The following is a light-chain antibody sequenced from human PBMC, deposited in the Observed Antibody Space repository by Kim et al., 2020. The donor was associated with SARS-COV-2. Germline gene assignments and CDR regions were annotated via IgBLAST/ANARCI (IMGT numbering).Light chain of an antibody. V-gene: IGLV1-40*01. CDR3: QSYDKSLGVWRI. CDR2: DNE. J-gene: IGLJ2*01. Sequence: QSVLTQPPSVSGAPGQTVTISCTGTSSNIGADFHVHWYQQRPGTAPRLIIFDNENRPSGVPDRFSGSKSGTSASLAITGLQADDEGDYYCQSYDKSLGVWRIFGGGTQLTVL. CDR1: SSNIGADFH.